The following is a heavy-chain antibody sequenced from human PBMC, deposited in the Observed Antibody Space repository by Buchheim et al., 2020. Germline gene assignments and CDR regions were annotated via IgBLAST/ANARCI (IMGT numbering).Heavy chain of an antibody. V-gene: IGHV3-30-3*01. CDR3: ASPTQVRGSGG. CDR2: ISYDGSNK. Sequence: QVQLVESGGGVVQPGRSLRLSCAASGFTFSSYAMHWVRQAPGKGLEWVAVISYDGSNKYYADSVKGRFTISRDNSKNTLYLQMNSLRAEDTAVYYCASPTQVRGSGGWGQGTL. CDR1: GFTFSSYA. J-gene: IGHJ4*02. D-gene: IGHD3-10*01.